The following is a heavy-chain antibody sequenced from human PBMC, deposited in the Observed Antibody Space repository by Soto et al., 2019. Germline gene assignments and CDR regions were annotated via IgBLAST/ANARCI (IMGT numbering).Heavy chain of an antibody. CDR1: GFTFISSF. V-gene: IGHV3-7*01. CDR3: ARVGDMGDFWSGYYGGGFDY. Sequence: GGSLRLSCVASGFTFISSFMGWIRQAPGKGLEWVANINQDGGVTYYVDSVKGRFTISRDNAKNSLYLQMNSLRAEDTAVYYCARVGDMGDFWSGYYGGGFDYWGQGTLVTVSS. D-gene: IGHD3-3*01. CDR2: INQDGGVT. J-gene: IGHJ4*02.